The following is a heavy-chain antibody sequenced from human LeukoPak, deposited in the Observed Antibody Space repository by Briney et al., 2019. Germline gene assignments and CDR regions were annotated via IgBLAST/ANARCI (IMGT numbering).Heavy chain of an antibody. CDR1: GYTFTGYY. V-gene: IGHV1-18*04. CDR3: ARDPAPASGYDWRSDY. D-gene: IGHD5-12*01. CDR2: ISAYNGNT. J-gene: IGHJ4*02. Sequence: ASVKVSCKASGYTFTGYYMHWVRQAPGQGLEWMGWISAYNGNTNYAQELQGRVTMTTDTSTSTAYMELRSLRSDDTAVYYCARDPAPASGYDWRSDYWGQGTLVTVSS.